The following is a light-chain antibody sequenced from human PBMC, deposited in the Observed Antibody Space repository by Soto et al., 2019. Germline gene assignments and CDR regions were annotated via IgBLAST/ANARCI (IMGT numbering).Light chain of an antibody. CDR3: AHWDDRLNGYV. Sequence: VLSQPPSASGTPGQRVTISCSGSSSNIGSNTVSRYQQFPVTAPKLLIYFNIQRPSGVPDRFSGSKSGTSAYLAISGLQCEDEADYYCAHWDDRLNGYVFG. CDR2: FNI. J-gene: IGLJ1*01. V-gene: IGLV1-44*01. CDR1: SSNIGSNT.